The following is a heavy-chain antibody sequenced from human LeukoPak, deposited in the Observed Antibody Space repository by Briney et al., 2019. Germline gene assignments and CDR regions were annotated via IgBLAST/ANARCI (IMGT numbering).Heavy chain of an antibody. V-gene: IGHV1-18*01. CDR1: GYTFVNYG. J-gene: IGHJ2*01. CDR3: ARVCTISWDAGYDPQLYLDL. D-gene: IGHD5-12*01. CDR2: ISAYNGNT. Sequence: ASMKVSCKASGYTFVNYGFTGLRQAPAQGLEWVGWISAYNGNTNYLQKFQGRVTMTTDTSTHTANMELRSLRSDDTAVYCCARVCTISWDAGYDPQLYLDLWGRGTLVTVSS.